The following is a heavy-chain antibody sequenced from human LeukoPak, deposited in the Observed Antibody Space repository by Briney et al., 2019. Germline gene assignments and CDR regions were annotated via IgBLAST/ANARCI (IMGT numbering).Heavy chain of an antibody. V-gene: IGHV1-69*05. CDR1: GGTFSSYA. CDR2: IIPIFGTA. CDR3: AVTVVPAAIGPYYYYMDV. J-gene: IGHJ6*03. Sequence: GSSVKVSCKASGGTFSSYAISWVRQAPGQGLEWMGGIIPIFGTANYAQKFQGRVTITTDESTSTAYMELSSLRSEDTAVYYCAVTVVPAAIGPYYYYMDVWAKGPRSPSP. D-gene: IGHD2-2*02.